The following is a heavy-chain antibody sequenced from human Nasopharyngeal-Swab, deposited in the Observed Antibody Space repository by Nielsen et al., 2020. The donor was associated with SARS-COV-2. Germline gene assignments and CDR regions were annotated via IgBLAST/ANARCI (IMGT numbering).Heavy chain of an antibody. V-gene: IGHV3-23*01. CDR1: RFTFSDYA. CDR2: ITSSTSQT. D-gene: IGHD1-7*01. CDR3: AKDRPQVLGTTDGFDV. J-gene: IGHJ3*01. Sequence: GGSLRLSSAASRFTFSDYAINWVRQAPGKGLEWVSVITSSTSQTYYADSVKGRFTISRDNSKNTVYLQMSSLRAEDTAIYYCAKDRPQVLGTTDGFDVWGQGTMVTVSS.